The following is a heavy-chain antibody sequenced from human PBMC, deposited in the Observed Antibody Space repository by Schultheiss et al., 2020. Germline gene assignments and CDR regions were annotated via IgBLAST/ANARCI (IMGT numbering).Heavy chain of an antibody. J-gene: IGHJ1*01. Sequence: GSLRLPCAASGFSFSSYGMHWVRQAPGKGLEWVALISNDGRNNYYADSVKGRFTISRDNSKNTLYLQMNSLRTEDTAVYYCARSGGIQLWFDGTDWGQGTLVTGYS. CDR1: GFSFSSYG. V-gene: IGHV3-30*03. D-gene: IGHD5-18*01. CDR2: ISNDGRNN. CDR3: ARSGGIQLWFDGTD.